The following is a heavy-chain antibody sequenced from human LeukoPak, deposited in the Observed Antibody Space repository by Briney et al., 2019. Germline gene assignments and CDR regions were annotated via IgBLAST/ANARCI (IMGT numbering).Heavy chain of an antibody. V-gene: IGHV2-5*02. Sequence: SGPTLVNPTQTLTLTCTFSGFSLSTSGVGVGWIRQPPGKALEWLALIYWGDDKRYSPSPKSRLTITKDTSKNQVVLTMTNMDPVDTATYYCAHRHATPTLRFLEWPDAFDIWGQGTMVTVSS. CDR1: GFSLSTSGVG. J-gene: IGHJ3*02. D-gene: IGHD3-3*01. CDR3: AHRHATPTLRFLEWPDAFDI. CDR2: IYWGDDK.